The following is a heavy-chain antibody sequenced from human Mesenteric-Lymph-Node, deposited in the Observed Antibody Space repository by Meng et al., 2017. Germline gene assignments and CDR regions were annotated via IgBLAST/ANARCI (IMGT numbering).Heavy chain of an antibody. CDR3: ARDQQHAAASDY. D-gene: IGHD6-13*01. CDR2: IWYDGSNK. CDR1: GFTFSSYG. V-gene: IGHV3-33*01. Sequence: GESLKISCAASGFTFSSYGMHWVRQAPGKGLEWVAVIWYDGSNKYYADSVKGRFTISRDNSKNTLYLQMNSLRAEDTAVYYCARDQQHAAASDYWGQGTLVTVSS. J-gene: IGHJ4*02.